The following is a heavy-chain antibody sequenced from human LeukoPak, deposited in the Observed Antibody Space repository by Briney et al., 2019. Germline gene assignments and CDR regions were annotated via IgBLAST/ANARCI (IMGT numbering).Heavy chain of an antibody. V-gene: IGHV3-21*01. CDR1: GFTFSSYS. CDR2: ISSSSSYI. Sequence: GGSLRLSCAASGFTFSSYSMNWVRQAPGKGLEWVSSISSSSSYIYYAHSVKGRFTISRDNAKNSLYLQMNSLRAEDTAVYYCAREGVWGSYRPSSVGYCGQGKLGTVSS. D-gene: IGHD3-16*02. CDR3: AREGVWGSYRPSSVGY. J-gene: IGHJ4*02.